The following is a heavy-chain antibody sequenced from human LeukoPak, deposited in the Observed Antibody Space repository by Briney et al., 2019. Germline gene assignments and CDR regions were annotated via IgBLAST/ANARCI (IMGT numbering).Heavy chain of an antibody. D-gene: IGHD3-10*01. CDR1: GFTFSIYA. V-gene: IGHV3-23*01. Sequence: GGSLRLSCAASGFTFSIYAMTWVRQAPGEGLEWVSTISGSGDNTFYADSVKGRFTISRDNSKNTLYLQMNSLRAEDTAVYYCAKVWFGDWYYYYYMDVWGKGTTVTVSS. CDR2: ISGSGDNT. J-gene: IGHJ6*03. CDR3: AKVWFGDWYYYYYMDV.